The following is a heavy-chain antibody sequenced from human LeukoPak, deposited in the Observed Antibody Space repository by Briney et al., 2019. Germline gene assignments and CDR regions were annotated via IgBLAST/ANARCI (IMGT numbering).Heavy chain of an antibody. D-gene: IGHD6-19*01. V-gene: IGHV4-34*01. CDR1: GGSFSGYY. Sequence: SETLSLTCAVYGGSFSGYYWSWIRQPPGKGLEWIGEINHSGSTNYNPSLKSRVTISVDTSKNQFSLKLSSVTAADTAVYYCARDTSSGRNWFDPWGQGTLVTVSS. CDR3: ARDTSSGRNWFDP. J-gene: IGHJ5*02. CDR2: INHSGST.